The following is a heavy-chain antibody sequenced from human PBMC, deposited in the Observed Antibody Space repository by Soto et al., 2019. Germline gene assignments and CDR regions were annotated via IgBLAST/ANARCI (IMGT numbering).Heavy chain of an antibody. CDR1: GFTFSNYA. J-gene: IGHJ4*02. CDR3: TVWGMGNDFAAA. CDR2: LSGSGGTT. V-gene: IGHV3-23*01. Sequence: PGGSLRLSCAASGFTFSNYAMSWVRQTPGKGLEWVSTLSGSGGTTYYADSVKGQFTISRDNSKSTLYLQMNSLRAEDTAVYYCTVWGMGNDFAAAWGQGILVTVSS. D-gene: IGHD2-8*02.